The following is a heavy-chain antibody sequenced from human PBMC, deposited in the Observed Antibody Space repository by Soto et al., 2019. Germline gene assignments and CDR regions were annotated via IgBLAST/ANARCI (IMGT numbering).Heavy chain of an antibody. V-gene: IGHV3-74*03. Sequence: EVQLVESGGDLVQPGGSLRLSCAASGFTFRGHWMHWVRQVPGKGLEWVSRINTDGGSSAYADSVKGRFTISRDNAKNTLYLQMKGLRAEDTAVYYCAREAVYCSRTSCYRRAFDTWGQGTTVTVSS. CDR2: INTDGGSS. CDR1: GFTFRGHW. J-gene: IGHJ3*02. D-gene: IGHD2-2*01. CDR3: AREAVYCSRTSCYRRAFDT.